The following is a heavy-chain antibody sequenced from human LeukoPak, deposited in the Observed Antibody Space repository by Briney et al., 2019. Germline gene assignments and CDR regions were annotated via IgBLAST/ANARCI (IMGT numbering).Heavy chain of an antibody. CDR2: IATYTGET. D-gene: IGHD3-9*01. J-gene: IGHJ6*04. CDR1: GYSFNNYD. Sequence: GASVKVSCKASGYSFNNYDITWVRQAPGQGLEWMGWIATYTGETKYVEKLQSRVTMTTDTSTSTAYVELRSLRSDDTAVYYCARGRGYDILTGHYVSGLDVWGKGTTVIVSS. V-gene: IGHV1-18*04. CDR3: ARGRGYDILTGHYVSGLDV.